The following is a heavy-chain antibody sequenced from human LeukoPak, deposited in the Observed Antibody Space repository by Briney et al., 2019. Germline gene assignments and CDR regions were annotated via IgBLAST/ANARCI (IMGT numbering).Heavy chain of an antibody. CDR3: ASPYFDY. J-gene: IGHJ4*02. Sequence: SETLSLTCTVSGASISSSSYYWGWIRQPPGKGLEWIGSIYYSGSTYYNPSLKSRVTISLDTSKNQFSLKLSSVTAAGTAVYYCASPYFDYWGQGTLVTVSS. CDR2: IYYSGST. V-gene: IGHV4-39*01. CDR1: GASISSSSYY.